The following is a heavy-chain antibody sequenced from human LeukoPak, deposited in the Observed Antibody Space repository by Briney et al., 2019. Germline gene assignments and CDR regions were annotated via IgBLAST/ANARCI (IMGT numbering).Heavy chain of an antibody. D-gene: IGHD4-23*01. CDR1: GYTFTDYH. V-gene: IGHV1-2*02. Sequence: ASVKVSCKASGYTFTDYHMHWVRQAPGQGLEYMGWINPNSGGTHYAQNFQGRVTMTRDTSIRTAYMELSRLTSNDTALYYCARDPQYVDNLGDYWGQGTLVTVSS. CDR2: INPNSGGT. CDR3: ARDPQYVDNLGDY. J-gene: IGHJ4*02.